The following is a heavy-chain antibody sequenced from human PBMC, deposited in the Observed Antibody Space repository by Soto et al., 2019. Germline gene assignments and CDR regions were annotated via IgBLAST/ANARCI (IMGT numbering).Heavy chain of an antibody. V-gene: IGHV1-18*04. J-gene: IGHJ6*02. CDR1: GYTFTSYG. CDR3: ARSLMPYYYGSGSYSVPHSNGMDV. D-gene: IGHD3-10*01. Sequence: QVQLVQPGAEVKKPGASVKASCKASGYTFTSYGISWVLQAPGQGLEWMGWLSAYNVNTNYAQKLEGRVTMTTDTSTSRAYMELRSLRSDDTAVYYCARSLMPYYYGSGSYSVPHSNGMDVWGRGSTVTVS. CDR2: LSAYNVNT.